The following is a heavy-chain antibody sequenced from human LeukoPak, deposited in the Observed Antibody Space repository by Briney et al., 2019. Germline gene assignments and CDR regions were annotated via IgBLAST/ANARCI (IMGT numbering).Heavy chain of an antibody. CDR1: GGSFSGYY. D-gene: IGHD3-22*01. CDR3: ARCSPDEGWGDSSDPYDALDI. CDR2: INHSGST. J-gene: IGHJ3*02. Sequence: SETLSLTCAVYGGSFSGYYWSWIRQPPGKGLEWIGEINHSGSTNYNPSLKSRVTIPVDTSKNQFSLRLSSVTAADTAVYYCARCSPDEGWGDSSDPYDALDIWGQGTMVTVSS. V-gene: IGHV4-34*01.